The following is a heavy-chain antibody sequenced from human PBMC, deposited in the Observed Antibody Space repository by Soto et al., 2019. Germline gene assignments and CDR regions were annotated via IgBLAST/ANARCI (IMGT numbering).Heavy chain of an antibody. D-gene: IGHD2-15*01. CDR1: GFTFSSYG. V-gene: IGHV3-30*03. Sequence: GGSLRLSCAASGFTFSSYGMHWVRQAPGKGLEWVAVISYDGSNKYYADSVKGRFTISRDNSKNTLYLQMNSLRAEDTAVYYCLYQNRFDPWGQGTLVTVSS. J-gene: IGHJ5*02. CDR2: ISYDGSNK. CDR3: LYQNRFDP.